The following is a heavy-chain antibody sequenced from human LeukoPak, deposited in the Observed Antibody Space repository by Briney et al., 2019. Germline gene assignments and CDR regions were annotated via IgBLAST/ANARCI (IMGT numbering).Heavy chain of an antibody. V-gene: IGHV3-23*01. CDR2: ISGSGGCT. CDR1: GFTFSGYA. Sequence: GGSLRLSCAASGFTFSGYAMSWVRQAPGKGLEWVSAISGSGGCTYYADSVKGRFTISRDNSKNTLYLQMNSLRAEDTAVYYCAKEYCSGGSCYRGGFAFDIWGQGTMVTVSS. CDR3: AKEYCSGGSCYRGGFAFDI. J-gene: IGHJ3*02. D-gene: IGHD2-15*01.